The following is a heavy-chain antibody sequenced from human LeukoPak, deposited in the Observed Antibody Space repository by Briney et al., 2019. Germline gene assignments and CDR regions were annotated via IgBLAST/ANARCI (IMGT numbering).Heavy chain of an antibody. CDR2: FDPEDGET. CDR3: ARMGYYDSSGRYRGAFDI. V-gene: IGHV1-24*01. CDR1: GYTLTELS. J-gene: IGHJ3*02. Sequence: ASVKVSCKVSGYTLTELSMHWVRQAPGKGLEWMGGFDPEDGETIYAQKFQGRVTMTEDTSTDTAYMELSSLRSEDTAVYYCARMGYYDSSGRYRGAFDIWGQGTMVTVSS. D-gene: IGHD3-22*01.